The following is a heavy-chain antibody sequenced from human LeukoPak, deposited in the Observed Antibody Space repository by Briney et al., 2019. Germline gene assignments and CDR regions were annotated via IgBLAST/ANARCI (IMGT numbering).Heavy chain of an antibody. CDR2: IYYSGST. CDR1: GGSISSGSYY. V-gene: IGHV4-61*10. J-gene: IGHJ4*02. CDR3: AKSKYFDSSGYYPFEF. D-gene: IGHD3-22*01. Sequence: SETLSLTCTVSGGSISSGSYYWSWIRQPAGKGLEWIGRIYYSGSTNYNPSLKSRLTMSVDTSKNQFSLNLNSVTAADPAVYFRAKSKYFDSSGYYPFEFWGRGSPVTGSS.